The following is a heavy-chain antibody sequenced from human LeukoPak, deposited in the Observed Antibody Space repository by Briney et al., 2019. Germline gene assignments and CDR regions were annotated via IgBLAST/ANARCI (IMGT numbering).Heavy chain of an antibody. J-gene: IGHJ4*02. V-gene: IGHV1-18*01. CDR2: ISAYNGNT. D-gene: IGHD6-19*01. CDR3: AAVAGTHFDY. CDR1: GYTFTSYG. Sequence: ASVKVSCKASGYTFTSYGISRVRQAPGQGLEWMGWISAYNGNTNYAQKLQGRVTMTTDTSTSTAYMELRSLRSDDTAMYYCAAVAGTHFDYWGQGTLVTVSS.